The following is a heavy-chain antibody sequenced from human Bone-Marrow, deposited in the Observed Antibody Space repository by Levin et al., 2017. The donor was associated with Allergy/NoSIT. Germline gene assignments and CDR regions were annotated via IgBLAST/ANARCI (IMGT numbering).Heavy chain of an antibody. CDR2: ICPGDSDT. Sequence: KVSCKGSGYNFTSYWIVWVRQMPGKGLEWMGIICPGDSDTRYSPSFQGQVTISADKSISTAYLQWSSLKASDTAMYYCARRAYGSGTYHQDYWGQGTLVTVSS. CDR1: GYNFTSYW. V-gene: IGHV5-51*01. CDR3: ARRAYGSGTYHQDY. D-gene: IGHD3-10*01. J-gene: IGHJ4*01.